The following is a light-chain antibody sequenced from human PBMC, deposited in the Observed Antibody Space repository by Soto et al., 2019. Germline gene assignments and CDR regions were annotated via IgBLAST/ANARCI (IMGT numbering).Light chain of an antibody. V-gene: IGLV1-47*01. CDR2: RNN. CDR1: SSNIGSNY. CDR3: APWDDSLSGLV. Sequence: QSVLTQPPSASGTPGQRVSIPRAGSSSNIGSNYVYWYQQLPGTAAKLLIYRNNQRPSGVHDRFSGSKSGTSASLAISGLRSEDEADYYCAPWDDSLSGLVFGAGTQVTV. J-gene: IGLJ1*01.